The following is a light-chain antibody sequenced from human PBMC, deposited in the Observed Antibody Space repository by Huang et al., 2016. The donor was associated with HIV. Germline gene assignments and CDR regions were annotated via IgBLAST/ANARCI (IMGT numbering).Light chain of an antibody. J-gene: IGKJ2*01. V-gene: IGKV3-15*01. CDR2: GAS. CDR3: QQYNKWPPYT. CDR1: ESILRN. Sequence: VMTQSPVTLSVSPGERATLSCRASESILRNLAWYQQRPGQPPRLLIYGASVRLPGIPDRFRGSGSGTEFSLTISSLQSEDFAVYYCQQYNKWPPYTYGQGTKLEIK.